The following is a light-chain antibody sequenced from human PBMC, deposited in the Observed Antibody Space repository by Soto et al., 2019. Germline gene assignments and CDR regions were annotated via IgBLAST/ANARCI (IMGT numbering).Light chain of an antibody. V-gene: IGLV2-14*01. CDR3: SSYTSSSTEV. CDR2: EVT. J-gene: IGLJ1*01. Sequence: LTQAASVSGADRRWSTLFSPRTSGDIGSYNRVSWYQQHPGKAPKLVIYEVTDRPSGVSNRFSGSKSGNTASLTISGLQAEDEADYYCSSYTSSSTEVFGTGTKVTVL. CDR1: SGDIGSYNR.